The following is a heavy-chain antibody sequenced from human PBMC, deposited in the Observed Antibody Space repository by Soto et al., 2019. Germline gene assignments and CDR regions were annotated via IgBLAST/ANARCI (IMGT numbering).Heavy chain of an antibody. Sequence: SETLSLTCSVSGASITTYYWSWIRQPPGKGLEWIGSISYSGSTKYNPSLESRVMISLDTSKNQFSLRLTSVTAADTPLHYCARDWDSPGLFSPWGQGALGTVAS. CDR2: ISYSGST. V-gene: IGHV4-59*01. CDR1: GASITTYY. CDR3: ARDWDSPGLFSP. J-gene: IGHJ5*02. D-gene: IGHD3-22*01.